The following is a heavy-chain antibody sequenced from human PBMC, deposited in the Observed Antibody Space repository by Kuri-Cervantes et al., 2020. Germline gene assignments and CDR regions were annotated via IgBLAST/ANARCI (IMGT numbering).Heavy chain of an antibody. J-gene: IGHJ2*01. CDR3: ARVFDL. Sequence: GGSLRLSCAASGFTFSSYSMNWVRQAPGKGLEWVANIKQDGSEKYYVDSVKGRFTISRDNAKNSLYLQMNSLRAEDTAVYYCARVFDLWGRGTLVTVSS. CDR2: IKQDGSEK. CDR1: GFTFSSYS. V-gene: IGHV3-7*04.